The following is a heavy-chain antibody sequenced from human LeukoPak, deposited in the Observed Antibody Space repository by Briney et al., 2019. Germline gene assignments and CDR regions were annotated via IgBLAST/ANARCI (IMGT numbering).Heavy chain of an antibody. CDR2: ISSSSSYI. Sequence: PGGSLRLSCAASVFTFKSYSMNWVRQAPGKGLEGVSSISSSSSYIYYADSVKGRFTISRDNAKNSLYLQMNSLRAEDTAVYYCARDHQAKITMIVVYAFDIWGQGTMVTVSS. J-gene: IGHJ3*02. D-gene: IGHD3-22*01. V-gene: IGHV3-21*01. CDR3: ARDHQAKITMIVVYAFDI. CDR1: VFTFKSYS.